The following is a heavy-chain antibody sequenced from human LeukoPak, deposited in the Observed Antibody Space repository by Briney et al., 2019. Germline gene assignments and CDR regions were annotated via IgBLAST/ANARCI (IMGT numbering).Heavy chain of an antibody. CDR2: ITGSGGST. D-gene: IGHD1-1*01. CDR1: GFTFSIYG. Sequence: PGGSLRLSCAASGFTFSIYGMSWVRQAPGEGLEWVSVITGSGGSTYYADSVKGRFSISRDNSKNTLYLQINSLRVEDTAVYYCARDQLGAVLYFDYCGQGTLVTVAS. J-gene: IGHJ4*02. CDR3: ARDQLGAVLYFDY. V-gene: IGHV3-23*01.